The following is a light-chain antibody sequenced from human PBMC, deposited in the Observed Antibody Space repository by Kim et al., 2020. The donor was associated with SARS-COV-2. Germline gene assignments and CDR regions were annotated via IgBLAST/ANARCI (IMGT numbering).Light chain of an antibody. V-gene: IGKV3-11*01. CDR3: QQRANWL. CDR2: DTS. CDR1: QTVRTS. J-gene: IGKJ2*01. Sequence: EIVLTQSPATLSLSPGERATLSCRASQTVRTSFAWYQQKPGQAPRLLIYDTSNRATGIPAKFSGSGSGTDFTLTISSLEPADSAVYYCQQRANWLFGKETNLEI.